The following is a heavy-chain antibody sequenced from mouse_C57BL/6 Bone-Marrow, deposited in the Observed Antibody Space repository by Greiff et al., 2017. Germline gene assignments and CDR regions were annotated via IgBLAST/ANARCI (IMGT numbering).Heavy chain of an antibody. Sequence: EVQLQQPGPELVKPGASVKISCKASGYSFTDYNMNWVKQSHGKSLEWIGVINPNYGTTSYNQKFKGKATLTVDPSSSTAYMQLNSLTSEDSAVYYCARGYDYDYAMDYWGQGTSVTVSS. J-gene: IGHJ4*01. CDR3: ARGYDYDYAMDY. CDR2: INPNYGTT. CDR1: GYSFTDYN. D-gene: IGHD2-4*01. V-gene: IGHV1-39*01.